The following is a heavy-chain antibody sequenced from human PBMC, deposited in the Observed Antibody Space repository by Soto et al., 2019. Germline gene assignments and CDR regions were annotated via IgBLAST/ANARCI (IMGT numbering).Heavy chain of an antibody. CDR1: GGSISSGGYY. CDR2: IYYSGST. D-gene: IGHD3-22*01. V-gene: IGHV4-31*03. Sequence: SETLSLTCTVSGGSISSGGYYWSWIRQHPGKGLEWIGYIYYSGSTYYNPSLKSRVTISVDTSKNQFSLKLSSVTAADTAVYYCAREDGKYYYDSSGYEYYYGMDVWGQGTTVT. CDR3: AREDGKYYYDSSGYEYYYGMDV. J-gene: IGHJ6*02.